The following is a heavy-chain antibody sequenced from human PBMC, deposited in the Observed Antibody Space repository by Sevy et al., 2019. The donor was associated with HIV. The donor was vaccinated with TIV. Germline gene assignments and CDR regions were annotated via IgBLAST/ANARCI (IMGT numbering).Heavy chain of an antibody. Sequence: GGSLRLSCAASGFTFNTYWMHWVRQAPGKGLVWVSRINNDGSSTTYADSVRGRFTISRDNAKNTLYLQMNSLRAEDTAVYYSGSEGSSGYYDDYWGQGTLVTVSS. V-gene: IGHV3-74*03. CDR1: GFTFNTYW. CDR2: INNDGSST. J-gene: IGHJ4*02. CDR3: GSEGSSGYYDDY. D-gene: IGHD3-22*01.